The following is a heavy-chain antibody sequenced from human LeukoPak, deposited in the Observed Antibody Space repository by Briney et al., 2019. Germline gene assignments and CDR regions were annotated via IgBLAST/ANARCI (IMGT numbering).Heavy chain of an antibody. CDR3: ARGGYYDSSGSRDAFDI. Sequence: SETLSLTCTVSGGSISSGSYFWNWIRQPAGKGLEWIVRIYTSGSTDYNPSLKSRVTRSLDASKNQFSLKLSSVTAADTAVYYCARGGYYDSSGSRDAFDIWGQGTMVTVSS. J-gene: IGHJ3*02. CDR1: GGSISSGSYF. D-gene: IGHD3-22*01. V-gene: IGHV4-61*02. CDR2: IYTSGST.